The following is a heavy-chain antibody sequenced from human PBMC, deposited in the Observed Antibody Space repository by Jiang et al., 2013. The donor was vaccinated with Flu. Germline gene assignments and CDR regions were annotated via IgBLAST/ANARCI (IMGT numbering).Heavy chain of an antibody. V-gene: IGHV1-69*01. CDR1: GGTFSSYA. CDR3: ARETGYCSSTSCAKHYYYYYMDV. Sequence: GAEVKKPGSSVKVSCKASGGTFSSYAISWVRQAPGQGLEWMGGIIPIFGTANYAQKFQGRVTITADESTSTAYMELSSLRSEDTAVYYCARETGYCSSTSCAKHYYYYYMDVWGKGTTVTVSS. D-gene: IGHD2-2*01. CDR2: IIPIFGTA. J-gene: IGHJ6*03.